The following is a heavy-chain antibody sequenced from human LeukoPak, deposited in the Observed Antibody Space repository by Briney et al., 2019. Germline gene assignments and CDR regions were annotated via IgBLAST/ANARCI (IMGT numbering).Heavy chain of an antibody. Sequence: PSETLSLTCTVSGGSISSSTYYWVWIRQPPGKGLEWIGEINHSGSTNYNPSLKSRVTISVDTSKNQFSLKLSSVTAADTAVYYCARLPAAVTIWGQGTLVTVSS. J-gene: IGHJ4*02. CDR3: ARLPAAVTI. CDR2: INHSGST. D-gene: IGHD2-2*01. V-gene: IGHV4-39*07. CDR1: GGSISSSTYY.